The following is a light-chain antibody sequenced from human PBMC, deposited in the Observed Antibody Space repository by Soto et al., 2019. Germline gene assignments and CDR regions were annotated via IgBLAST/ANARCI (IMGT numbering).Light chain of an antibody. J-gene: IGKJ1*01. CDR1: QGISSW. CDR2: AAS. CDR3: QQSYGHPRT. V-gene: IGKV1-12*01. Sequence: DIQMTQSPSSVSASVGDRVTITCRASQGISSWLAWYQQKPGKAPKLLIYAASSLRTGVPSRFRGSGSGTDFTLTISGLQPDDFATYYCQQSYGHPRTFGQGTKVDI.